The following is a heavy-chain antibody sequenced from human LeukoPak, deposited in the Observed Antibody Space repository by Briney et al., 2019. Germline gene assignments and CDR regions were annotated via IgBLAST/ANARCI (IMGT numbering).Heavy chain of an antibody. Sequence: PGGSLRLSCAASGFTFSSYGMNWVRQAPGRGLEWVSYISSRGSIIYYADSVKGRFTISRDNAKNSLFLQMNSLRAEDTAVYYCARDGYYYDILTGYNKIERGTFDYWGQGTLVTVSS. CDR2: ISSRGSII. CDR3: ARDGYYYDILTGYNKIERGTFDY. V-gene: IGHV3-48*03. D-gene: IGHD3-9*01. CDR1: GFTFSSYG. J-gene: IGHJ4*02.